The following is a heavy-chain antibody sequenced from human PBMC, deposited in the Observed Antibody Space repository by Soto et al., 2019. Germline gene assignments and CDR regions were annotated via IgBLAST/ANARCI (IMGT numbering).Heavy chain of an antibody. V-gene: IGHV4-61*08. CDR3: ARHGVYYDILESSDMDV. D-gene: IGHD3-9*01. J-gene: IGHJ6*03. Sequence: NPSETLSLTCTVSGGSISSGGYYWSWIRKHPGKGLEWIGYIYYSGSTNYNPSLKSRVTISVDTSKNQFSLKLSSVTAADTAVYYCARHGVYYDILESSDMDVWGKGTTLTVSS. CDR1: GGSISSGGYY. CDR2: IYYSGST.